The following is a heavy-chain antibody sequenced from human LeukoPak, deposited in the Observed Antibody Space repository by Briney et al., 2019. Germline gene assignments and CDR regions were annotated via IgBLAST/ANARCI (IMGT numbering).Heavy chain of an antibody. CDR3: ARDRGYCSSTSCSNYYYYYMDV. CDR2: INPSGGST. V-gene: IGHV1-46*01. J-gene: IGHJ6*03. Sequence: ASVKVSCKASGYTFTSYCMHWVRQAPGQGLEWMGIINPSGGSTSYAQKFQGRVTMTRDMSTSTVYMELSSLRSEDTAVYYCARDRGYCSSTSCSNYYYYYMDVWGKGTTVTVSS. D-gene: IGHD2-2*01. CDR1: GYTFTSYC.